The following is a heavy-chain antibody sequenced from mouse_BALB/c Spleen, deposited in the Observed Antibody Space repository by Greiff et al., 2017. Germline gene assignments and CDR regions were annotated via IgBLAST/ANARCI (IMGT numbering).Heavy chain of an antibody. CDR2: ISYDGSN. CDR1: GYSITSGYY. D-gene: IGHD2-4*01. J-gene: IGHJ4*01. CDR3: AREGLRPAMDY. Sequence: VQLKESGPGLVKPSQSLSLTCSVTGYSITSGYYWNWIRQFPGNKLEWMGYISYDGSNNYNPSLKNRISITRDTSKNQFFLKLNSVTTEDTATYYCAREGLRPAMDYWGQGTSVTVSS. V-gene: IGHV3-6*02.